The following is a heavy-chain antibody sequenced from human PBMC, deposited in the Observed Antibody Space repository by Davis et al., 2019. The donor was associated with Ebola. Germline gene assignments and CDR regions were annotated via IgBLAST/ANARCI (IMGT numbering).Heavy chain of an antibody. V-gene: IGHV1-18*04. D-gene: IGHD6-19*01. J-gene: IGHJ6*04. CDR1: GYTFTNYG. CDR2: INPHNGNT. Sequence: AASVKVSCKASGYTFTNYGITWVRQAPGQGLEWMGWINPHNGNTNYAQNVQGRVIMTSDTATTTAYMELSSLRSEDTAVYYCAIPGYSSGWYYYYGMDVWGKGTTVTVSS. CDR3: AIPGYSSGWYYYYGMDV.